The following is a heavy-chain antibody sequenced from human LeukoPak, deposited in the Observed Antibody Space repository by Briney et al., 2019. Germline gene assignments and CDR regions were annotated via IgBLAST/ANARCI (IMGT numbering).Heavy chain of an antibody. D-gene: IGHD2-2*02. J-gene: IGHJ4*02. CDR2: IYYSGST. V-gene: IGHV4-30-4*08. Sequence: PSETLSLTCTVSGGSISSGDYYWRWIRQPPGKGLEWIGYIYYSGSTYYNPSLKSRVTISVDTSKNQFSLKLSSVTAADTAVYYCARVYVVPAAISSFDYWGQGTLVTVSS. CDR1: GGSISSGDYY. CDR3: ARVYVVPAAISSFDY.